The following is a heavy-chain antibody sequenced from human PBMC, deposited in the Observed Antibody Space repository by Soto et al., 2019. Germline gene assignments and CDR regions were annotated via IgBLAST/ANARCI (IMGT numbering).Heavy chain of an antibody. CDR2: IRHDGADS. J-gene: IGHJ4*02. Sequence: EVQLVESGGGSAQPGGSLRLSCAASGFTFSSRWMHWVRQDPGKGLQWVSRIRHDGADSNYADFVGGRFTISRDNTKNTLHLQMNSLRAEATAVYFCAADLVAGSGSLGHWGQGTLVTVSS. D-gene: IGHD3-10*01. CDR3: AADLVAGSGSLGH. V-gene: IGHV3-74*01. CDR1: GFTFSSRW.